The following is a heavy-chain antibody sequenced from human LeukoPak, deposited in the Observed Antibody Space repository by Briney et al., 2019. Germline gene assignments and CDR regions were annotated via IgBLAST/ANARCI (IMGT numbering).Heavy chain of an antibody. D-gene: IGHD2-15*01. CDR3: ARAPSRYCSGGSCYQNWFDP. Sequence: ASVKVSCKASGYTFTSYYMHWVRQAPGQGLEWMGIINPSGGSTSYAQKFQGRVTMIRDTSTSTVYMELSSLRSEDTAVYYCARAPSRYCSGGSCYQNWFDPWGQGTLVTVSS. CDR2: INPSGGST. V-gene: IGHV1-46*01. CDR1: GYTFTSYY. J-gene: IGHJ5*02.